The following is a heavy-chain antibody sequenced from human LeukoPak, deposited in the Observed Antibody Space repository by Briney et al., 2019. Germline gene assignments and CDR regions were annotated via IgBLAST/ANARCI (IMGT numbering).Heavy chain of an antibody. J-gene: IGHJ4*02. D-gene: IGHD3-22*01. CDR1: GFTVSSNY. CDR3: ARAQFYHDSSTYGPDY. Sequence: GGSLTLSCAASGFTVSSNYMSWVRQAPGKGLDWVSVIYGGGSTYYADSVKGRFSISRVTSKNAVYLQMNSLRAEDTAVYYCARAQFYHDSSTYGPDYWGQGTLVTVSS. CDR2: IYGGGST. V-gene: IGHV3-53*01.